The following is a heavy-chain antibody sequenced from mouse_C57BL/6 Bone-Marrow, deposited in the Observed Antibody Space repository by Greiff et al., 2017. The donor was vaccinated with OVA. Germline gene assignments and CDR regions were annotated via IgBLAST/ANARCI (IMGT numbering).Heavy chain of an antibody. CDR2: IRNKANGYTT. D-gene: IGHD1-1*01. CDR1: GFTFTDYY. J-gene: IGHJ2*01. CDR3: ARSSHGSSYYFYY. V-gene: IGHV7-3*01. Sequence: EVKVVESGGGLVQPGGSLSLSCAASGFTFTDYYMSWVRQPPGKALEWLGFIRNKANGYTTEYSASVKGRFTISRDNSQSILYLQMNALRAEDSATYYCARSSHGSSYYFYYWGQGTTLTVSS.